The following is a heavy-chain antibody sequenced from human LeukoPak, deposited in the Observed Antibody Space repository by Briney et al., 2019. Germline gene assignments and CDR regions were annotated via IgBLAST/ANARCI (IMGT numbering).Heavy chain of an antibody. Sequence: GGSLGLSCAASGFTFSSYSMTGVRQAPGKGLEWVSSIISISSYIYYADSVKGRFTSSKDNAKNAMYLQMNNLRAEDTAVYYCARHAGLRFLEWLLPTDYWGQGTLVTVSS. CDR1: GFTFSSYS. D-gene: IGHD3-3*01. V-gene: IGHV3-21*01. CDR2: IISISSYI. J-gene: IGHJ4*02. CDR3: ARHAGLRFLEWLLPTDY.